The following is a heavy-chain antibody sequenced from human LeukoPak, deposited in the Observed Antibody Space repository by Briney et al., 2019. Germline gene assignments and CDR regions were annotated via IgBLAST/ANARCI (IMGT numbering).Heavy chain of an antibody. J-gene: IGHJ4*02. V-gene: IGHV3-21*01. CDR2: ISSSSSYI. D-gene: IGHD6-19*01. CDR1: GFTFSSYS. CDR3: AKGYSSGWPRGWYFDY. Sequence: PGGSLRLSCAASGFTFSSYSMNWVRQAPGKGLEWVSSISSSSSYIYYADSVKGRFTISRDNSKNTLYLQMNSLRTEDTAVYYCAKGYSSGWPRGWYFDYWGQGTLVTVSS.